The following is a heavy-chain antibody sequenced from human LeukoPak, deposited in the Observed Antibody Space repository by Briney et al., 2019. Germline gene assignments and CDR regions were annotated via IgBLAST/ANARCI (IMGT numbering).Heavy chain of an antibody. Sequence: SETLSLTCTVSGGSISSSSYYWGWIRQPPGKGLEWIGYIYYSGSTYYNPSLKSRVTISVDTSKNQFSLKLSSVTAADTAVYYCARSIAAAEDYYYYYMDVWGKGTAVTVSS. V-gene: IGHV4-39*07. J-gene: IGHJ6*03. CDR2: IYYSGST. CDR1: GGSISSSSYY. D-gene: IGHD6-13*01. CDR3: ARSIAAAEDYYYYYMDV.